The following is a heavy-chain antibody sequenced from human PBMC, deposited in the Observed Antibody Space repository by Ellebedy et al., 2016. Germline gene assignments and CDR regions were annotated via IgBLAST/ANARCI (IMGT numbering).Heavy chain of an antibody. Sequence: SETLSLXXDVSGVSVTSFYWSWVRQPPGKGLEWIGDMSYSGSTDYNPSLKNRVTTSLDMSKKHFSLRLTSVAAADTAVYYCAREGRPGITTSGTRAFDIWGPGTMVTVSS. J-gene: IGHJ3*02. CDR3: AREGRPGITTSGTRAFDI. V-gene: IGHV4-59*02. D-gene: IGHD6-13*01. CDR1: GVSVTSFY. CDR2: MSYSGST.